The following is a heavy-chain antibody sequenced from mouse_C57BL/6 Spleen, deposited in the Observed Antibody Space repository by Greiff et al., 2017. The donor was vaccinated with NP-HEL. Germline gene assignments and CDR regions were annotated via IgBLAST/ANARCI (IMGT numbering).Heavy chain of an antibody. J-gene: IGHJ2*01. CDR2: INYDGSST. V-gene: IGHV5-16*01. CDR1: GFTFSDYY. D-gene: IGHD3-3*01. CDR3: ARDRGPRDYFDY. Sequence: EVMLVESEGGLVQPGSSMKLSCTASGFTFSDYYMAWVRQVPEKGLEWVANINYDGSSTYYLDSLKSRFIISRDNAKNILYLQMSSLKSEDTATYYGARDRGPRDYFDYWGQGTTLTVSS.